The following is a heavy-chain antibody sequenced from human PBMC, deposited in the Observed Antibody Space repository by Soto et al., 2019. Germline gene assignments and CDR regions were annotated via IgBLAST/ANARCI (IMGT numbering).Heavy chain of an antibody. CDR1: GYTFASYS. Sequence: QLQMVQSGAEVKQPGASVKISCKTSGYTFASYSINWVRQAPGQGLEWMAWSSTTSGNTHYAERVQGRVTVTLDKSARTAFMEMWGLTSDDTAVYFCARDNGYYDFWGQGTLVTVSS. J-gene: IGHJ4*02. V-gene: IGHV1-18*01. D-gene: IGHD2-8*01. CDR2: SSTTSGNT. CDR3: ARDNGYYDF.